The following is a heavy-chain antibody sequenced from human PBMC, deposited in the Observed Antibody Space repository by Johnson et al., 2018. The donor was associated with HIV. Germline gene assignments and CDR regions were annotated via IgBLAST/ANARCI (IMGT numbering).Heavy chain of an antibody. CDR1: GFTISTKY. J-gene: IGHJ3*02. V-gene: IGHV3-66*01. CDR2: ISIGGST. Sequence: VQLVESGGGLVQPGGSLRLSCAASGFTISTKYFNWVRQAPGKGLEWVSVISIGGSTYYADSVKGRFTISRDNSKNTLYLQMNSLKTEDTAVYYCTTGVDYYDSRVAAFDIWGQGTMVTVSS. D-gene: IGHD3-22*01. CDR3: TTGVDYYDSRVAAFDI.